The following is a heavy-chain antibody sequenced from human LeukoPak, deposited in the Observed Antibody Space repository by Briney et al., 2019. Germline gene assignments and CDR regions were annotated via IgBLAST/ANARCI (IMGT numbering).Heavy chain of an antibody. CDR3: ARDSSRAQQWLVPFDY. CDR1: GFTFSDYY. D-gene: IGHD6-19*01. V-gene: IGHV3-11*04. Sequence: GGSLRFSCAASGFTFSDYYMSWIRQAPGKELEWVSYISSSGSTIYYADSVKGRFTISRDNAKNSLYLQMNSLRAEDTAVYYCARDSSRAQQWLVPFDYWGQGTLVTVSS. J-gene: IGHJ4*02. CDR2: ISSSGSTI.